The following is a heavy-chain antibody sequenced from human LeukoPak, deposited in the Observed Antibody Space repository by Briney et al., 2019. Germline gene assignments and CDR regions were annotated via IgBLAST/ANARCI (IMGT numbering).Heavy chain of an antibody. Sequence: SETLSLTCTVAGGSISSSSYYWGWIRQPPGKGLEWIGSIYYSGSTYYNPSLKSRVTISVDTSKNQCSLKLSTVTAADTAVYYCARLISGWYRYFDYWGQGTLVTVSS. CDR3: ARLISGWYRYFDY. D-gene: IGHD6-19*01. J-gene: IGHJ4*02. CDR1: GGSISSSSYY. CDR2: IYYSGST. V-gene: IGHV4-39*01.